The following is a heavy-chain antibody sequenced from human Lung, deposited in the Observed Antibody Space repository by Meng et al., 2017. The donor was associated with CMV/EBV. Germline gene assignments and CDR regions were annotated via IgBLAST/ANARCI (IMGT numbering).Heavy chain of an antibody. D-gene: IGHD2-15*01. CDR2: IYYTGST. V-gene: IGHV4-30-4*01. J-gene: IGHJ4*02. CDR3: ARVGGCSGGGCYHRLFDY. CDR1: GGSISSGDYY. Sequence: GQLQEAAPGMVKPSQTLSLTCTVTGGSISSGDYYWSWIRQPPGKGLEWIGYIYYTGSTYYNPSLKSRVIISVDTSKNQFSLKLNSVTAADTAVYYCARVGGCSGGGCYHRLFDYWGQGTLVTVSS.